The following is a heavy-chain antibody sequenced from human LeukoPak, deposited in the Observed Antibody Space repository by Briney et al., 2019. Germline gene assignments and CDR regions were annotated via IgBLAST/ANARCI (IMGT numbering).Heavy chain of an antibody. D-gene: IGHD2-2*01. CDR1: GFTFSTYA. J-gene: IGHJ4*02. V-gene: IGHV3-23*01. CDR3: AIQRICNSPNCGYYFDY. Sequence: PGGSLRLSCAASGFTFSTYAMSWVRQAPGKGLEWVSTISATGGTTYYTDSVKGRFTISRDNSKNTLYFQMNSLRVEDTAVYYCAIQRICNSPNCGYYFDYWGQGALVTVSS. CDR2: ISATGGTT.